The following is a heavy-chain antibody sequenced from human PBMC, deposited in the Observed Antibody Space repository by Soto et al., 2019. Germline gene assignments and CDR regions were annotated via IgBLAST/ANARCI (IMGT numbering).Heavy chain of an antibody. CDR1: GGSISSGDYY. CDR3: ARERSSGYDSDAFDI. D-gene: IGHD5-12*01. Sequence: SETLSLTCTVSGGSISSGDYYWSWIRQPPGKGLEWIGYIYYSGSTYYNPSLRSRVTITVDTSKNQFSLKLSYVPAADTAVYYCARERSSGYDSDAFDIWGQGTMVTVSS. V-gene: IGHV4-30-4*01. CDR2: IYYSGST. J-gene: IGHJ3*02.